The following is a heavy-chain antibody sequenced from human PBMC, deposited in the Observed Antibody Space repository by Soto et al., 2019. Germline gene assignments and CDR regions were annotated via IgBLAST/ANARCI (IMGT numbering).Heavy chain of an antibody. Sequence: PSETLSLTCAVYGGFLSESYWTWIRQPPGKGLEWIGEINHVGGTNYNPSLKSRVTMSVDTSQNQFSLRLISVTAADTAMYFCVRIRYQLPSSVLWLDPWGQGTPVNVSS. CDR1: GGFLSESY. CDR2: INHVGGT. V-gene: IGHV4-34*01. J-gene: IGHJ5*02. CDR3: VRIRYQLPSSVLWLDP. D-gene: IGHD3-16*01.